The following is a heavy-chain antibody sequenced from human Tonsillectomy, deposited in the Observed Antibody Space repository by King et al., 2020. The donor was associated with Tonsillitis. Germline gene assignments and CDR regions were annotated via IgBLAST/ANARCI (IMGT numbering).Heavy chain of an antibody. CDR1: GFTVSSNH. D-gene: IGHD3-10*01. J-gene: IGHJ6*02. CDR2: FYRGGSI. V-gene: IGHV3-66*01. Sequence: VQLVESGGGSVQPGGSLRLSCAGSGFTVSSNHMSWVRQAPGKGLEWVSVFYRGGSIYYADSVKGRFTISRDNSKNTLYLQMNSLRAEDSAVYYCVRDTSMGRGVIAHYYAMDVWGLGTTVTVSS. CDR3: VRDTSMGRGVIAHYYAMDV.